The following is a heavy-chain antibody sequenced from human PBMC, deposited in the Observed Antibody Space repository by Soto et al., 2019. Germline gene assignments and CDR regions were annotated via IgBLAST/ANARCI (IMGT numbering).Heavy chain of an antibody. J-gene: IGHJ6*02. CDR2: IIPIFGTA. D-gene: IGHD3-3*01. CDR3: ARGRIFGVVTTSYYYYGMDV. CDR1: GGTFSSYA. Sequence: SVKVSCKASGGTFSSYAISWLRQAPGQGLEWMGGIIPIFGTANYAQKFQGRVTITADKSTSTAYMELSSLRSEDTAVYYCARGRIFGVVTTSYYYYGMDVWGQGTTVTVSS. V-gene: IGHV1-69*06.